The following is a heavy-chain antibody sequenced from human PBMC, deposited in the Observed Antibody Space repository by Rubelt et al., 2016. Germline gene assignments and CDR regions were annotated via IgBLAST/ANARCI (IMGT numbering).Heavy chain of an antibody. Sequence: QVQLQQWGAGLLKPSETLSLTCAVYGESFSGHFWSWIRQPPGKGLEWIREISHRGSTSSNPSLKSRVTFSVDSSKNQFSLRVNSVTAADTAVYYCARGDMAARLQDWGQGTLVTVSS. D-gene: IGHD6-6*01. CDR1: GESFSGHF. V-gene: IGHV4-34*01. CDR3: ARGDMAARLQD. J-gene: IGHJ1*01. CDR2: ISHRGST.